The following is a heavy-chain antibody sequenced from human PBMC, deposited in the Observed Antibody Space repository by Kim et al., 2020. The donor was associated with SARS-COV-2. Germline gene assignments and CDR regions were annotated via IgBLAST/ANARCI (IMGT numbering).Heavy chain of an antibody. Sequence: GESLKISCQGSGYDFTTQWIGWVRQMPGKGLEWMGIINPGDSDTRYSPSFQGQVTMSADTSIRTAYLHLNRLKASDTALYFCASGTGWWSYGVEYYFEYWGQGTLVSVSS. J-gene: IGHJ4*02. CDR1: GYDFTTQW. CDR3: ASGTGWWSYGVEYYFEY. CDR2: INPGDSDT. D-gene: IGHD4-17*01. V-gene: IGHV5-51*01.